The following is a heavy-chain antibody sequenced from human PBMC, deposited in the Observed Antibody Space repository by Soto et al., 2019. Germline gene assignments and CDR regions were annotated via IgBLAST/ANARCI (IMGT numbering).Heavy chain of an antibody. CDR2: INAYNGNT. Sequence: ASVKVSCKASGYTFNFYGITWVRQAPGQGLEWMGWINAYNGNTNYAQNLQGRVTMTTDTSTSTAYMELRSLRSDDTAVYYCARCNDFSAPLNYNWFDPWGQGTLVTVSS. CDR1: GYTFNFYG. V-gene: IGHV1-18*01. CDR3: ARCNDFSAPLNYNWFDP. D-gene: IGHD3-3*01. J-gene: IGHJ5*02.